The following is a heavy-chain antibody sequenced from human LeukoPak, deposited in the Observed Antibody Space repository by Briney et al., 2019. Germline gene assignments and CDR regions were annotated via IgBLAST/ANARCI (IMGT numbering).Heavy chain of an antibody. CDR3: ARGRDFWSGHYDY. D-gene: IGHD3-3*01. J-gene: IGHJ4*02. V-gene: IGHV4-59*01. CDR2: MSDSGST. CDR1: GASISTYY. Sequence: PSETLSLTCTVSGASISTYYWSWIRRPPGKGLEWIGYMSDSGSTNYSPSLRSRVTISVDTSKNQFSLKLTSVTAADTAVYYCARGRDFWSGHYDYWGQGTLVTVSS.